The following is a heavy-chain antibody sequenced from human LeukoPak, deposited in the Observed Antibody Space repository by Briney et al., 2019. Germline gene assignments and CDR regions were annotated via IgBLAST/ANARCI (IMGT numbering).Heavy chain of an antibody. CDR1: GFTFNNYA. J-gene: IGHJ4*02. D-gene: IGHD6-13*01. V-gene: IGHV3-23*01. CDR2: INGGGGRT. Sequence: GGSLRLSCAASGFTFNNYAMSWVRQAPGKGLEWVSDINGGGGRTHYAVSVKGRFTISRDNSKNTLYLQMNSLRAEDTAVYYCAREVVAAAGTVDYWGQGTLVTVSS. CDR3: AREVVAAAGTVDY.